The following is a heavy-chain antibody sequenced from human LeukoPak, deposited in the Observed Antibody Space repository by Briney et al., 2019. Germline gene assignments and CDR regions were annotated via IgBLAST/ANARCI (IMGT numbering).Heavy chain of an antibody. D-gene: IGHD6-19*01. CDR2: ISYDGSNK. V-gene: IGHV3-30*04. CDR1: GFTFSSYA. J-gene: IGHJ4*02. Sequence: PGGSLRLSCAASGFTFSSYAMHWVRQAPGKGLEWVAVISYDGSNKYYADSVKGRLTISRDNSKNTLYLQMNSLRAEDTAVYYCARDFCSGCPRPSYYFDYWGQGTLVTVSS. CDR3: ARDFCSGCPRPSYYFDY.